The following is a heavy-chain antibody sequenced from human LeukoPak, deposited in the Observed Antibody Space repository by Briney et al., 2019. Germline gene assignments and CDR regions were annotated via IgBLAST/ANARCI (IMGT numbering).Heavy chain of an antibody. CDR3: AKDRPNYHESNGHYYRPNGDY. CDR2: ITSSGAGT. D-gene: IGHD3-22*01. CDR1: GFTFNIYA. Sequence: PGGSLRLSCAASGFTFNIYAMSWVRQAPGKGLEWVSRITSSGAGTFYADSVKDRFTISRDNSKNTLYLQMSRLRAEDTAVYYCAKDRPNYHESNGHYYRPNGDYWGQGTLVTVSS. V-gene: IGHV3-23*01. J-gene: IGHJ4*02.